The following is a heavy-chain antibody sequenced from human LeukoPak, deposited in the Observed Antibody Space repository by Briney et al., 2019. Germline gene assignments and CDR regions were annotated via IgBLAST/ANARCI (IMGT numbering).Heavy chain of an antibody. Sequence: AESLRLSCAASGLSFGDNFMHWVRQAPGKGLEWVSLISWGESTTYYSDSVNGRFNASRDSSKNSLHLQMNSLRTEDTVLYYCARGPNRWWVVSRNWGMDVWGQGTTVTVSS. CDR1: GLSFGDNF. V-gene: IGHV3-43*01. CDR3: ARGPNRWWVVSRNWGMDV. J-gene: IGHJ6*02. D-gene: IGHD2-15*01. CDR2: ISWGESTT.